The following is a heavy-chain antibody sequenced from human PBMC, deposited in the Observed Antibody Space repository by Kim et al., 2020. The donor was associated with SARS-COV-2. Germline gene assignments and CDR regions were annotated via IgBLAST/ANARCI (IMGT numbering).Heavy chain of an antibody. CDR1: GYTFTNYY. V-gene: IGHV1-18*01. D-gene: IGHD6-6*01. CDR2: ISAYNGKT. Sequence: ASVKVSCKASGYTFTNYYITWVRQAPGLGLEWVGWISAYNGKTNYAQKLQGRVTLTTDASTSTGYMELTSLRSDDTAVYFCARFLSASSDYCGQGTLVTV. CDR3: ARFLSASSDY. J-gene: IGHJ4*02.